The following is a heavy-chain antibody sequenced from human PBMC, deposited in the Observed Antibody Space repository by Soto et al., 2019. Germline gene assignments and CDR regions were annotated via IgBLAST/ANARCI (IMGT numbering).Heavy chain of an antibody. CDR3: ARRRFGELFRGDAFDI. CDR1: GGSISSSNW. Sequence: QVQLQESGPGLVKPSGTLSLTCAVSGGSISSSNWWSWVRQPPGKGLEWIGEIYHSGSTNYNPSLKSRVTISLDKPKNQFSLKLSSVTAADTAVYYCARRRFGELFRGDAFDIWGQGTMVTVSS. CDR2: IYHSGST. D-gene: IGHD3-10*01. J-gene: IGHJ3*02. V-gene: IGHV4-4*02.